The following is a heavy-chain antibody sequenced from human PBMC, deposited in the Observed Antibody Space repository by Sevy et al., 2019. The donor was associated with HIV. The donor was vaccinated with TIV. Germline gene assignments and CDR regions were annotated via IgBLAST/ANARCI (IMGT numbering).Heavy chain of an antibody. J-gene: IGHJ6*03. CDR1: GFPFSGSA. CDR3: TRRYYDSSGPQYYYMDV. Sequence: GGSLRLSCAASGFPFSGSAMAWVRQASGKGLEWVGHVRSRANSYATAYGASVKGRFTISREDSKNTAYLQMNSLKTEDTALYFCTRRYYDSSGPQYYYMDVWGKGTTVTVSS. V-gene: IGHV3-73*01. D-gene: IGHD3-22*01. CDR2: VRSRANSYAT.